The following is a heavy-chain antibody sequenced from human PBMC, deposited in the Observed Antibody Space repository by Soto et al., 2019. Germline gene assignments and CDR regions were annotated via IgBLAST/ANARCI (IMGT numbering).Heavy chain of an antibody. CDR1: GYTFTSYY. CDR2: INPSGGST. CDR3: ARSLGRITMIVVVIGFDP. Sequence: GASVKVYCKAPGYTFTSYYMHWVRQAPGQGLEWMGIINPSGGSTSYAQKFQGRVTMTRDTSTSTVYMELSSLRSEDTAVYYCARSLGRITMIVVVIGFDPWGQGTLVTVSS. D-gene: IGHD3-22*01. V-gene: IGHV1-46*01. J-gene: IGHJ5*02.